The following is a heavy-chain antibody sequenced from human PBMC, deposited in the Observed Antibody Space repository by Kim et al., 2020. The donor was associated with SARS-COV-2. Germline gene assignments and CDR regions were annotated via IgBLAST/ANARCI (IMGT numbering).Heavy chain of an antibody. Sequence: SETLSLTCTVSGGSISSSSYYWGWIRQPPGKGLEWIGSIYYSGSTYYNPSLKSRVTISVDTSKNQFSLKLSSVTAADTAVYYCARSSPVYSGSYLRRGYFQHWGQGTLVTVSS. CDR1: GGSISSSSYY. V-gene: IGHV4-39*01. D-gene: IGHD1-26*01. CDR2: IYYSGST. CDR3: ARSSPVYSGSYLRRGYFQH. J-gene: IGHJ1*01.